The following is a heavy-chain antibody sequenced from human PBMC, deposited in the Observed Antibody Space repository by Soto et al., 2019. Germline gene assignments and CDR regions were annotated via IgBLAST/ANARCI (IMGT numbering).Heavy chain of an antibody. CDR3: ARGDSDLAVSEAAY. D-gene: IGHD2-15*01. CDR1: GASITDSY. CDR2: IYVSGVA. Sequence: QVQMQESGPRLVKPSETLSLTCTVSGASITDSYWSWIRQPPEKGLEWIGYIYVSGVATYNPTLKSRATMSRDTSKNEFSLKLTSVTAADTAIYYCARGDSDLAVSEAAYWGQGTLVTVSS. J-gene: IGHJ1*01. V-gene: IGHV4-59*01.